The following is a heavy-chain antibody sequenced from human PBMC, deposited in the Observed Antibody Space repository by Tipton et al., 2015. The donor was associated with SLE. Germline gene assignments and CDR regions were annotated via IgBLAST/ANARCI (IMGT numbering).Heavy chain of an antibody. Sequence: LRLSCKVSAGSFTGYYWSWVRQSPTKGLEWIGEIDHTGSTNYNPSLKSRVTISVDTSKNQFSLKLSSVTAADTAVYYCARVRFAGAGDYYYYMDVWAKGTPVTVSS. CDR1: AGSFTGYY. CDR3: ARVRFAGAGDYYYYMDV. V-gene: IGHV4-34*01. CDR2: IDHTGST. J-gene: IGHJ6*03. D-gene: IGHD3-10*01.